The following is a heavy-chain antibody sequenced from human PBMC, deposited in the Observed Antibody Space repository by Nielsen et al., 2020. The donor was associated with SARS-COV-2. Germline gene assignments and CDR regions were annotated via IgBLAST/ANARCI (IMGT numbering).Heavy chain of an antibody. V-gene: IGHV3-23*01. Sequence: GGSLRLSCAASGFTFSDYAMAWVRQAPGKGLEWVSVIKTSGGSTYYADSVKGRCTTSRDNSKNTLYLQMNSLRAEDTAVYYCAKGVRTKMATYYYGMDVWGQGTTVTVSS. J-gene: IGHJ6*02. D-gene: IGHD5-24*01. CDR1: GFTFSDYA. CDR2: IKTSGGST. CDR3: AKGVRTKMATYYYGMDV.